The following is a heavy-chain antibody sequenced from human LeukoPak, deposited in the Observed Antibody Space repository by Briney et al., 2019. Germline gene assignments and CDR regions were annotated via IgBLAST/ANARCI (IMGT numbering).Heavy chain of an antibody. D-gene: IGHD4-23*01. CDR3: ARMTTVVTPDAFDI. CDR2: IYYSGST. CDR1: GGSISSYY. J-gene: IGHJ3*02. Sequence: SETLSLTRTVSGGSISSYYWSWIRQPPGKGLEWIGYIYYSGSTNYNPSLKSRVTISVDTSKNQFSLKLSSVTAADTAVYYCARMTTVVTPDAFDIWGQGTMVTVSS. V-gene: IGHV4-59*01.